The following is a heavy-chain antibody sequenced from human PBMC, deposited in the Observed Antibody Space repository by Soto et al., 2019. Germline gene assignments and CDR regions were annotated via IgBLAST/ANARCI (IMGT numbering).Heavy chain of an antibody. V-gene: IGHV3-30-3*01. CDR1: GFTFNNYA. D-gene: IGHD3-10*01. CDR2: ISDDGINT. Sequence: QVQLVESGGGVVQPGRSLRLSCAASGFTFNNYAMYWVRQAPGKGLEWMAVISDDGINTYYADSVKGRFTISRDNSKNTWYLQMNSLRPEETAVYYGARGIFPFGGYWGQGTLVPSPQ. J-gene: IGHJ4*02. CDR3: ARGIFPFGGY.